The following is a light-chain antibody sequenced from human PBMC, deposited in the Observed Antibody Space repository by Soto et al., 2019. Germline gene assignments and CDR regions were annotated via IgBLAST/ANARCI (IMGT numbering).Light chain of an antibody. V-gene: IGKV3-20*01. Sequence: EIVLTQSPGTLSLSPGERVTLSCRASQSVSNSYLAWYQQKPGQAPRLLIYGASSRATGIPDRFSGSGSGTDFTITISRLEPEDFAVYYCQQYVSSPWTFGQGTKVEIK. CDR3: QQYVSSPWT. CDR1: QSVSNSY. J-gene: IGKJ1*01. CDR2: GAS.